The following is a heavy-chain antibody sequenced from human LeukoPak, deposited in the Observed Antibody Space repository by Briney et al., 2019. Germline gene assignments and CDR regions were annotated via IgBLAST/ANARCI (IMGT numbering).Heavy chain of an antibody. CDR2: TYYRSKWYN. Sequence: SQTLSLTCAISGDSVSSNNAAWNWIRQSPSRGLEWLGRTYYRSKWYNDYAVSVQSRITINPDTSKNQFSLQLNSVTPEDTAVYYCARGQYDFWSGYPKWFYYYYMDVWGKGTTVTVSS. CDR3: ARGQYDFWSGYPKWFYYYYMDV. V-gene: IGHV6-1*01. D-gene: IGHD3-3*01. J-gene: IGHJ6*03. CDR1: GDSVSSNNAA.